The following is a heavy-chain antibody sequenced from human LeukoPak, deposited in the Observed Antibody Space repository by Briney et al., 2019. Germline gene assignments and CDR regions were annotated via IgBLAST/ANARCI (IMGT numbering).Heavy chain of an antibody. CDR3: VREVHCYYDTSGSLDY. V-gene: IGHV3-30-3*01. Sequence: GRSLRLYCAASGFTFSSYAMHWVRQAPGKGLEWVAVISYDGSNKYYADSVKGRFTISRDNSKNTLYLQMNSLRAEDTAVYYCVREVHCYYDTSGSLDYWGQGTLVTVSS. CDR1: GFTFSSYA. D-gene: IGHD3-22*01. J-gene: IGHJ4*02. CDR2: ISYDGSNK.